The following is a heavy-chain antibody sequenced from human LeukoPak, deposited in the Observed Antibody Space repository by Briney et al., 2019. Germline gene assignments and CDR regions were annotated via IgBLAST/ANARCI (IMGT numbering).Heavy chain of an antibody. J-gene: IGHJ4*02. Sequence: GGSLRLSRAASGFTFSSYSMNWVRQAPGKGLEWVSSISSSSSYIYYADLEKGRFTISRDNAKNSLYLQMINHRAEDTAVYYCAREPGAADYWGQGTLVTVSS. CDR1: GFTFSSYS. D-gene: IGHD1-26*01. V-gene: IGHV3-21*01. CDR2: ISSSSSYI. CDR3: AREPGAADY.